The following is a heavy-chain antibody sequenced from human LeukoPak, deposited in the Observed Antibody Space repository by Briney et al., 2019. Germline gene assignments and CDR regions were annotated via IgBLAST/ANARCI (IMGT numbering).Heavy chain of an antibody. V-gene: IGHV3-7*01. Sequence: PGGSLRPSCAASGFTFRTYWMSRVRQAPGKGLEWVANIKQDGSEKHYVDSVKGRFTISRDNAKNSLYLQMNSLRAEDTAVYYCARSRRYYDSSGYPQGWYFDLWGRGTLVTVSS. CDR2: IKQDGSEK. CDR3: ARSRRYYDSSGYPQGWYFDL. D-gene: IGHD3-22*01. CDR1: GFTFRTYW. J-gene: IGHJ2*01.